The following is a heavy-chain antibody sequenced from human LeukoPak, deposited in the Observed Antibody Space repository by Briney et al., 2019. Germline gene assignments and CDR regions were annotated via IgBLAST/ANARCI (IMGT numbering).Heavy chain of an antibody. CDR2: IKQDGSET. Sequence: PGGSLRLSCAASGFIFSGYWMSWVRQAPGKGLEWVANIKQDGSETYCVDSVKGRFTISRDNAKNSLYLQMNSLRGEDTAVYYCAREDVITTTEDYWGQGTLVTVSS. CDR3: AREDVITTTEDY. V-gene: IGHV3-7*03. J-gene: IGHJ4*02. D-gene: IGHD4/OR15-4a*01. CDR1: GFIFSGYW.